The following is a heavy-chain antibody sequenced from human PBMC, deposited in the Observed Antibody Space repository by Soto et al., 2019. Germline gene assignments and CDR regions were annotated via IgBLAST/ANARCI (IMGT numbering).Heavy chain of an antibody. Sequence: QAQLMQSGAEMRKPGASVKVSCQASGYTFTRYTITWVRQAPGQGLEWMGWISCHNGKTDYAQKLQGRVTMSRDTSTSKVYMQLRSLRSDDTAVYYCAREYADSTGFGYRYWGQGTLVAVSS. CDR3: AREYADSTGFGYRY. V-gene: IGHV1-18*01. J-gene: IGHJ4*02. CDR2: ISCHNGKT. D-gene: IGHD3-22*01. CDR1: GYTFTRYT.